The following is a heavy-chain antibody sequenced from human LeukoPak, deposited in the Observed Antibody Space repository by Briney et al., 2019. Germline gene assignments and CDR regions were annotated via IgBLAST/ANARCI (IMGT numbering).Heavy chain of an antibody. CDR1: GFSFSAYG. J-gene: IGHJ4*02. Sequence: KSGGSLRLSCAASGFSFSAYGMHWVRQAPGKGLEWVSSISTSGAYIYYADSVKGRFTISRDNAKNSLFLQMNSLRAEDTAVYYCARDIATAGHLAFDYWGQGTLVTVSS. CDR3: ARDIATAGHLAFDY. V-gene: IGHV3-21*01. CDR2: ISTSGAYI. D-gene: IGHD6-13*01.